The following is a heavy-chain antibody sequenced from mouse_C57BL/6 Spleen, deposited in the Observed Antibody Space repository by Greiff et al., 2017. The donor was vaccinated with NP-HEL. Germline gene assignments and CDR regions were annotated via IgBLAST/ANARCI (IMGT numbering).Heavy chain of an antibody. CDR2: INPNNGGT. Sequence: EVQLQQSGPELVKPGASVKISCKASGYTFTDYYMNWVKQSHGKSLEWIGDINPNNGGTSYNQKFKGKATLTVDKSSSTAYMELRSLTSEDSAVYYCARVGIRGFDYWGQGTTLTVSS. V-gene: IGHV1-26*01. J-gene: IGHJ2*01. CDR1: GYTFTDYY. CDR3: ARVGIRGFDY.